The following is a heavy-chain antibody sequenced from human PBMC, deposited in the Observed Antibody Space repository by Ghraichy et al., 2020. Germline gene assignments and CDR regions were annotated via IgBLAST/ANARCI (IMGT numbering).Heavy chain of an antibody. V-gene: IGHV4-59*01. J-gene: IGHJ5*02. Sequence: ESLNISCTVSGGSISSYYWSWIRQPPGKGLEWIGYIYYSGSTNYNPSLKSRVTISVDTSKNQFSLKLSSVTAADTAVYYCARGIARGENWFDPWGQGTLVTVSS. CDR3: ARGIARGENWFDP. D-gene: IGHD3-16*01. CDR2: IYYSGST. CDR1: GGSISSYY.